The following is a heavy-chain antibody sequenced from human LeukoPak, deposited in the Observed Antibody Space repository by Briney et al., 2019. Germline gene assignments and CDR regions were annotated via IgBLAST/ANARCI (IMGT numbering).Heavy chain of an antibody. Sequence: GGSLRLSCAASGFTFDDYGMSWVRQAPGKELEWVSGINWNGGSTGYADSVKGRFTISRDNSKNTLYLQMNSLRAEDTAIYYCAKVHRAYDYDSGSYYDSGFDYWGQGTLVTVSS. J-gene: IGHJ4*02. V-gene: IGHV3-20*04. CDR3: AKVHRAYDYDSGSYYDSGFDY. D-gene: IGHD3-10*01. CDR1: GFTFDDYG. CDR2: INWNGGST.